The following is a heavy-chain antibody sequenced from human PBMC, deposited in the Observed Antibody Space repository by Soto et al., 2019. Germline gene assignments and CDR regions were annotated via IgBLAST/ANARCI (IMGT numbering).Heavy chain of an antibody. Sequence: VASVKVSCKASGYTFTSYGISWIRQAPGQGLEWKGWIRANDGNTKYAENFQGRVTMTTDTSTTTAYMELRSLRSDDTVVYYCARDTFTWDRGGFYTNSCLDYWGPGTLVT. CDR2: IRANDGNT. J-gene: IGHJ4*02. CDR1: GYTFTSYG. V-gene: IGHV1-18*01. D-gene: IGHD3-22*01. CDR3: ARDTFTWDRGGFYTNSCLDY.